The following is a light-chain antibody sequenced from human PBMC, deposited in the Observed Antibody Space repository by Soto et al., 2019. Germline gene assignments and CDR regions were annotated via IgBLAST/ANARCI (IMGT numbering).Light chain of an antibody. CDR3: AAWDDSLSGLV. CDR1: SSNIGSNY. J-gene: IGLJ3*02. Sequence: QSVLTQPPSASGTPGQRVTISCSGSSSNIGSNYVYWYQQLPGTAPKLLIYRNNQRPSVVPDRFSGSKSGTSASLATSGLRSEDEADYYCAAWDDSLSGLVFGGGTKLTVL. V-gene: IGLV1-47*01. CDR2: RNN.